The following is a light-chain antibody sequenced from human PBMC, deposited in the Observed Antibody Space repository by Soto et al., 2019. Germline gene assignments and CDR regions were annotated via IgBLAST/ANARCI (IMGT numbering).Light chain of an antibody. CDR2: GAS. J-gene: IGKJ1*01. Sequence: EIVMTQSPATLSVSPGERATLSCRASQSVSSNLAWYQQKPGQAPRLLIYGASTRATGIPARFSGSESGTEFTLTISSLQSEDFAVYYCQQYNNSPPMAFGQGTKVEIK. V-gene: IGKV3-15*01. CDR3: QQYNNSPPMA. CDR1: QSVSSN.